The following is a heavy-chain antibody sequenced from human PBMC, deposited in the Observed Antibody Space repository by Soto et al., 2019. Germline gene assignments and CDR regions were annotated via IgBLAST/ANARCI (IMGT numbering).Heavy chain of an antibody. J-gene: IGHJ5*02. Sequence: GASVKVSCKASGGTFSSYAISWVRQAPGQRLEWMGWIIASYGTTNYSQKFQGRVTITRDTSASTAYMELSSLRSEDTAVYYCAREVRFPAAAGFDPWGQGTLVTVSS. CDR2: IIASYGTT. D-gene: IGHD6-13*01. V-gene: IGHV1-3*01. CDR1: GGTFSSYA. CDR3: AREVRFPAAAGFDP.